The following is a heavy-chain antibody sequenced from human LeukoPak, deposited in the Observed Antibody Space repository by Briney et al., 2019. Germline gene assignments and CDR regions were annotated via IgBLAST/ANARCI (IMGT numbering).Heavy chain of an antibody. CDR2: IYPGDSDT. CDR1: GYSFTNYW. Sequence: GESLKISCKGSGYSFTNYWIGWVRQLPGKGLEWMGLIYPGDSDTRHSPSFRGQVTISADKSISTAYLQWSSLKASDTAMYYCVRQGLQSGTYPAYWGPGTLVTVSS. V-gene: IGHV5-51*01. D-gene: IGHD1-26*01. J-gene: IGHJ4*02. CDR3: VRQGLQSGTYPAY.